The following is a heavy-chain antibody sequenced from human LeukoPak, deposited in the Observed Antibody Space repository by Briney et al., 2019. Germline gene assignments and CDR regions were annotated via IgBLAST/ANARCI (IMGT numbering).Heavy chain of an antibody. CDR2: IYPGDSDT. Sequence: GESLKISCKGSGYSFTSYWIGWVRQMPGKGLEWMGIIYPGDSDTRYSPSFQGQDTISADKSISTAYLQWSSLKASDTAMYYCARGGADIVLMVYANRGDYFDYWGQGTLVTVSS. CDR1: GYSFTSYW. D-gene: IGHD2-8*01. CDR3: ARGGADIVLMVYANRGDYFDY. V-gene: IGHV5-51*01. J-gene: IGHJ4*02.